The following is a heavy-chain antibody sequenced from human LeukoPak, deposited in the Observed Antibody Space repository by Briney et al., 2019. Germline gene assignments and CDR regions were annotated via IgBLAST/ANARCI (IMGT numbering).Heavy chain of an antibody. Sequence: SQTLSLTCTVSGGSISSGSYYWSWIRQPAGKGLEWIGRIYTSGSTNYNPSLKSRVTISVDTSKNQFSLKLSSVTAADTAVYYCARERHFGEPNAFDIWGQGTMVTVSS. CDR3: ARERHFGEPNAFDI. J-gene: IGHJ3*02. CDR1: GGSISSGSYY. D-gene: IGHD3-3*01. CDR2: IYTSGST. V-gene: IGHV4-61*02.